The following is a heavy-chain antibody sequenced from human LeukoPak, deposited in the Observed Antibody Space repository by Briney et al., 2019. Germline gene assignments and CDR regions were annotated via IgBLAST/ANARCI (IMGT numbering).Heavy chain of an antibody. CDR2: MNPNSGNT. CDR3: ARGGGERSRVVPAAIGYYYYYMDV. CDR1: GYTFTSYD. V-gene: IGHV1-8*03. D-gene: IGHD2-2*02. Sequence: ASVKVSCKASGYTFTSYDINWVRQATGQGLEWMGWMNPNSGNTGYAQKFQGRVTITRSTSISTAYMELSSLRSEDTAVYYCARGGGERSRVVPAAIGYYYYYMDVWGKGTTVTISS. J-gene: IGHJ6*03.